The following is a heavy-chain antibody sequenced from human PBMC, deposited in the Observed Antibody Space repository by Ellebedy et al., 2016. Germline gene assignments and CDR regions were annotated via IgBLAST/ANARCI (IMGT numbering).Heavy chain of an antibody. J-gene: IGHJ4*02. V-gene: IGHV3-23*01. Sequence: GGSLRLXXTASGLSFNTFFMSWVRQAPGKGLEWVATISANGNKRDLADSVQGRFTISRDNFRNTLHLQMNNLRGEDTAVYYCRQGHYADYWGQGTLVTVSS. CDR2: ISANGNKR. D-gene: IGHD2-2*01. CDR3: RQGHYADY. CDR1: GLSFNTFF.